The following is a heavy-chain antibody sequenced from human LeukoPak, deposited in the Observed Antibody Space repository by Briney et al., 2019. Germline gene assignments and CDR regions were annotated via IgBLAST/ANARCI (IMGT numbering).Heavy chain of an antibody. CDR1: GGSIRSYY. Sequence: SETLSLTCTVSGGSIRSYYWSWIRQPPGKGLEWVGHVYYAASTNYNPSLKSRLTISKDMSKNQFSLKLKSVTAADTAVYYSARGLMTTTPYFDYWGQGSLVTVSS. D-gene: IGHD4-11*01. CDR2: VYYAAST. J-gene: IGHJ4*02. CDR3: ARGLMTTTPYFDY. V-gene: IGHV4-59*01.